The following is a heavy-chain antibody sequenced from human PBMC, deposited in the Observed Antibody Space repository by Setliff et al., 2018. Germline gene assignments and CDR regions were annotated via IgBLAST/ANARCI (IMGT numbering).Heavy chain of an antibody. V-gene: IGHV4-59*12. CDR1: GGSISTYY. J-gene: IGHJ6*04. CDR3: ARLRKAVDGINFPRYMDV. D-gene: IGHD6-19*01. Sequence: PSETLSLTCTVSGGSISTYYWSWIRQPPGKGLEWIGEIHHSGSTKYNPSLKSRVTISVDTSKNQFSLRLSSVTAADTAVYYCARLRKAVDGINFPRYMDVWGKGTTVTVSS. CDR2: IHHSGST.